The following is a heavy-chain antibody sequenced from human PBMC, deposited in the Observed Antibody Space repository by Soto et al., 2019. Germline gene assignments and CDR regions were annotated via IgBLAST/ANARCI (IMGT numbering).Heavy chain of an antibody. Sequence: QVQLQQWGAGLLKPSETLSLTCAVYGGSFSGYYWSWIRQPPGKGLEWIGEINHSGSTNYNPSLKSRVTISVDTSKNQCSLKLSSVTAADTAVYYCARGLACTNGVCRTDWGQGTLVTVSS. V-gene: IGHV4-34*01. CDR2: INHSGST. CDR1: GGSFSGYY. J-gene: IGHJ4*02. D-gene: IGHD2-8*01. CDR3: ARGLACTNGVCRTD.